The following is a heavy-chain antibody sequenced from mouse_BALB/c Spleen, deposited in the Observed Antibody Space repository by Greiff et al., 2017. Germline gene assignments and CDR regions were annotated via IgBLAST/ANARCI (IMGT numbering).Heavy chain of an antibody. Sequence: QVQLQQSGAELVRPGTSVKISCKASGYTFTNYWLGWVKQRPGHGLEWIGDIYPGGGYTNYNEKFKGKATLTADTSSSTAYMQLSSLTSEDSAVYFCARSYYYSSSPWYFDVWGAGTTVTVSS. D-gene: IGHD1-1*01. CDR1: GYTFTNYW. V-gene: IGHV1-63*02. J-gene: IGHJ1*01. CDR3: ARSYYYSSSPWYFDV. CDR2: IYPGGGYT.